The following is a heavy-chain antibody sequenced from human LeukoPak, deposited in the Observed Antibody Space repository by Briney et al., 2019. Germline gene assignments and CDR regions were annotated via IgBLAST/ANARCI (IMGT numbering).Heavy chain of an antibody. D-gene: IGHD6-6*01. Sequence: ASVKVSCKASGYTFTGYYMHWVRQAPGQGLEWMEWINPNSGGTNYAQKFQGRVTMTRDTSISTAYMELSRLRSDDTAVYYCARVQSIAARPFWGYWGQGTLVTVSS. J-gene: IGHJ4*02. CDR1: GYTFTGYY. CDR2: INPNSGGT. V-gene: IGHV1-2*02. CDR3: ARVQSIAARPFWGY.